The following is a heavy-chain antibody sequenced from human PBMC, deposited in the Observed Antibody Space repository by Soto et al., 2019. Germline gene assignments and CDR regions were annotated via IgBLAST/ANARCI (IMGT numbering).Heavy chain of an antibody. CDR1: GYTFTSYY. Sequence: QVQLVQSGAEVKKPGASVKVSCKASGYTFTSYYMHWVRQAPGQGLEWMGIINPSGGSTSYAQKFQGRVTMTRDTSTSTVYIELSSLRSDDTAVYYCASGGDVWGSYRYRIFDYWVQGTLVTVSS. V-gene: IGHV1-46*01. CDR3: ASGGDVWGSYRYRIFDY. J-gene: IGHJ4*02. CDR2: INPSGGST. D-gene: IGHD3-16*02.